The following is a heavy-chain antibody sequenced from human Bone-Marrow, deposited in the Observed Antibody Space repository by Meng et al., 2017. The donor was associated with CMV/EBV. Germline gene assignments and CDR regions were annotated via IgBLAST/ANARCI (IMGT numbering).Heavy chain of an antibody. J-gene: IGHJ6*02. CDR2: IYSGGST. CDR1: GFTVSSNY. D-gene: IGHD6-19*01. CDR3: ARGGSGWHTTYYYYGMDV. Sequence: GGSLRLSCAASGFTVSSNYMSWVRQAPGKGLEWVSVIYSGGSTYYADSVKGRFTISRDNSKNTLYLQMNSLRAEDTAVYYCARGGSGWHTTYYYYGMDVWGQGTTVTVSS. V-gene: IGHV3-66*02.